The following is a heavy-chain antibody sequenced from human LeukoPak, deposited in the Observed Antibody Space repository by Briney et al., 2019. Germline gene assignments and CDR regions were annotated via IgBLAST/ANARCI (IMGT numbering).Heavy chain of an antibody. CDR2: ISSSSSYI. V-gene: IGHV3-21*01. CDR3: AKDTAMGYYYGMDV. D-gene: IGHD5-18*01. CDR1: GFTFSSYE. J-gene: IGHJ6*02. Sequence: GGSLRLSCAASGFTFSSYEMNWVRQAPGKGLEWVSSISSSSSYIYYADSVKGRFTISRDNAKNSLYLQMNSLRAEDTAVYYCAKDTAMGYYYGMDVWGQGTTVTVSS.